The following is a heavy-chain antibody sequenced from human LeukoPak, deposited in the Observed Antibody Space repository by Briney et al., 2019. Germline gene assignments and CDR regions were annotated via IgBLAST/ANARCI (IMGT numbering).Heavy chain of an antibody. Sequence: ETLTLSCAASGFSFSNYSMSWVRQPSGKGLEWVAAIVVGGRRTYHANSVTGRFTISRDNSKNTMYLQLTSLRAHDTAVYYCLRDVASCTGGSCYGDYWGQGALVTVSS. CDR3: LRDVASCTGGSCYGDY. CDR1: GFSFSNYS. CDR2: IVVGGRRT. V-gene: IGHV3-23*01. J-gene: IGHJ4*02. D-gene: IGHD2-15*01.